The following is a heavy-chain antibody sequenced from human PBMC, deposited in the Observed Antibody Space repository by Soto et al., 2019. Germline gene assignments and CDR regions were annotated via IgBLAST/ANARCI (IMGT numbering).Heavy chain of an antibody. CDR3: ARDRSTYGGGGTGEVKENWFDP. D-gene: IGHD2-8*01. Sequence: WETLSLTCSVSGGSTSRYYWSWIRQPPGKGLEWIGYAYYSGDTGYNPSLKSRVTMAVDTSKSQVSLKLSSVTAADTAVYYCARDRSTYGGGGTGEVKENWFDPWGQGALVTV. J-gene: IGHJ5*02. CDR1: GGSTSRYY. V-gene: IGHV4-59*01. CDR2: AYYSGDT.